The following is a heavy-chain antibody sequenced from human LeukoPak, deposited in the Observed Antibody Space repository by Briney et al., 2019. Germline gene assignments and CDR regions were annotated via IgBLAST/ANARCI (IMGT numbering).Heavy chain of an antibody. V-gene: IGHV1-2*02. CDR2: INPNSGDT. D-gene: IGHD6-19*01. Sequence: GASVKVSCEASGYTFTGYYMHWVRQAPGQGLEWMGWINPNSGDTNYAQKLQGRVTMTRDTSISTAYMELSRLRSDDTAVYYCARDKSGSSGWYSYFDYWGQGTLVTVSS. CDR1: GYTFTGYY. CDR3: ARDKSGSSGWYSYFDY. J-gene: IGHJ4*02.